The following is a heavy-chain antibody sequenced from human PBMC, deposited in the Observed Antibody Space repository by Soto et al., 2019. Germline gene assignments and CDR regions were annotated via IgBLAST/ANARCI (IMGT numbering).Heavy chain of an antibody. D-gene: IGHD3-16*01. CDR2: IYYSGFT. J-gene: IGHJ4*02. Sequence: PSETLSLTCTVSGGSISSGGYYWNWIRQHPGKGLEWIGYIYYSGFTLYNPSLKSRVTISVDTSKNQFSLKLSSVTAADTAVYYCARDFGGVSGTSNYFDHWGQGTPVTVS. V-gene: IGHV4-31*03. CDR1: GGSISSGGYY. CDR3: ARDFGGVSGTSNYFDH.